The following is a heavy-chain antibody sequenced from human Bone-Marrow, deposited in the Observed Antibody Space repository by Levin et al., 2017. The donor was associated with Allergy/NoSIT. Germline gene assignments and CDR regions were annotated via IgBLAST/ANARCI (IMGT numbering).Heavy chain of an antibody. D-gene: IGHD2-15*01. Sequence: ETLSLTCAASGFTVSSNYMSWVRQAPGKGLEWVSVIYSGGSTYYADSVKGRFTISRDNSKNTLYLQMNSLRAEDTAVYYCARVVVAATSYFDYWGQGTLVTVSS. V-gene: IGHV3-53*01. CDR2: IYSGGST. J-gene: IGHJ4*02. CDR3: ARVVVAATSYFDY. CDR1: GFTVSSNY.